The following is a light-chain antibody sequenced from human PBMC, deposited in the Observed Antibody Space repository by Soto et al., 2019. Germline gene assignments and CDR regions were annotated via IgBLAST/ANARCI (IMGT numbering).Light chain of an antibody. CDR1: QGISSY. CDR2: AAS. CDR3: QQYYSYPLT. Sequence: AIRMAQSPSSFSASTGDRVTITCRASQGISSYLAWYQQKPGKAPKLLIYAASTLQSGVPSRFSGSGSGTNFPLPISCLQSEDFATYYCQQYYSYPLTFGGGTRVDIK. V-gene: IGKV1-8*01. J-gene: IGKJ4*01.